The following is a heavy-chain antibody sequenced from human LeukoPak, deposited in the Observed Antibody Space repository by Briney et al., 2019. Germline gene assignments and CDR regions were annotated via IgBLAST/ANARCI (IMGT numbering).Heavy chain of an antibody. Sequence: GGSLRLSCAASGFTFSSYGMHWVRQAPGKGLEWVAFIRYDGSNKYYADSVKGRFTISRDNSMNTLYLQMNSLRAEDTAVYYCAKAHDFWSGLDYWGQGTLVTVSS. V-gene: IGHV3-30*02. J-gene: IGHJ4*02. CDR1: GFTFSSYG. D-gene: IGHD3-3*01. CDR2: IRYDGSNK. CDR3: AKAHDFWSGLDY.